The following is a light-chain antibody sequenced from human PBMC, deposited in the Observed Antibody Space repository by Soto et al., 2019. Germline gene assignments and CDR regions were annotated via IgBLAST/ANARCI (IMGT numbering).Light chain of an antibody. CDR2: EGS. Sequence: QSVLTQPASVSGSPGQSITISCTGTSSDVGSYNLVSWYQQHPGKAPKLMIYEGSKRPSGVSNRFSGSKSGNTASLTISGLQAEDEADYYCCSYAGSSTSYVFGNRTKVTV. CDR1: SSDVGSYNL. J-gene: IGLJ1*01. CDR3: CSYAGSSTSYV. V-gene: IGLV2-23*01.